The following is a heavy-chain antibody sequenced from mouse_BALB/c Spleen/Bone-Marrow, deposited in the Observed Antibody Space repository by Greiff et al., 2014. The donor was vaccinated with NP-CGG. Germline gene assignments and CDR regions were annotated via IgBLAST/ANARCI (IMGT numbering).Heavy chain of an antibody. CDR3: ARDYYGSSYFDY. D-gene: IGHD1-1*01. CDR1: GFSLTSYG. CDR2: IWAGGST. Sequence: VKLVESGPGLAAPSQSLSITCTVSGFSLTSYGVHWVRQPPGKGLEWLGVIWAGGSTNYNSALMSRPSISKDNSKSQVFLKMNSLQTDDTAMYYCARDYYGSSYFDYWGQGTTLTVSS. V-gene: IGHV2-9*02. J-gene: IGHJ2*01.